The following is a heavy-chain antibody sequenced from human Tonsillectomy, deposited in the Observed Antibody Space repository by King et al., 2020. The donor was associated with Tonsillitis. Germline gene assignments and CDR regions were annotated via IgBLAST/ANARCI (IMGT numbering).Heavy chain of an antibody. CDR2: IYYVGSP. D-gene: IGHD3-9*01. Sequence: QLQESGPGLVKPSETLSLTCTVSRGSIRSNTYYWGWIRQPPWKGLGWIGIIYYVGSPYYNPSLKTRVTISVDTSKNQFSLKLSSLTAADTAVYYCARHSNDILTGFYPAFDIWGQGTMVTVSS. CDR1: RGSIRSNTYY. J-gene: IGHJ3*02. CDR3: ARHSNDILTGFYPAFDI. V-gene: IGHV4-39*01.